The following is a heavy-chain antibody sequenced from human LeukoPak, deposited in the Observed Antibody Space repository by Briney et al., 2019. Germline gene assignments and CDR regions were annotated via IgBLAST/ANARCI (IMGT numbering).Heavy chain of an antibody. D-gene: IGHD1-1*01. Sequence: GGSLRLSCVASGYTFSNYGMTWVRQAPGKGLEWVSAVSASGGHTFYVDSARGRFTVSRDNSKNTLYLQMNSLRADDTAVYYCAKESGTSRPLDFWGQGTLVTVSS. CDR3: AKESGTSRPLDF. CDR1: GYTFSNYG. J-gene: IGHJ4*02. V-gene: IGHV3-23*01. CDR2: VSASGGHT.